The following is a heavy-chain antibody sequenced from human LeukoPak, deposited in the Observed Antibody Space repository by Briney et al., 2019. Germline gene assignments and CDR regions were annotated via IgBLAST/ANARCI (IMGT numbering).Heavy chain of an antibody. V-gene: IGHV3-30-3*01. J-gene: IGHJ4*02. CDR2: ISYDGSNK. Sequence: GGSLRLSCAASGFTFSSYAMHWVRQAPGKGLEWVALISYDGSNKYYADSVKGRFTISRDNSKNTLYLQMNSLRADDTAVYYCARVSRDLTSPFDYWGQGTLVTVSS. D-gene: IGHD3-9*01. CDR1: GFTFSSYA. CDR3: ARVSRDLTSPFDY.